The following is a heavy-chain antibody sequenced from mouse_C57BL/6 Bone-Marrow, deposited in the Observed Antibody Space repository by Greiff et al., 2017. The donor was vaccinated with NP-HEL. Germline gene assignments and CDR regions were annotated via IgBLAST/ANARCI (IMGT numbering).Heavy chain of an antibody. CDR3: AAHYYGTLFAY. CDR1: GFSLTSYG. D-gene: IGHD1-1*01. V-gene: IGHV2-2*01. Sequence: QVQLKQSGPGLVQPSQSLSITCTVSGFSLTSYGVHWVRQSPGKGLEWLGVIWSGGSTDYNAAFIYRLSISKDNSKSQVFFKMNSLQADDTAIYYCAAHYYGTLFAYWGQGTLVTVSA. J-gene: IGHJ3*01. CDR2: IWSGGST.